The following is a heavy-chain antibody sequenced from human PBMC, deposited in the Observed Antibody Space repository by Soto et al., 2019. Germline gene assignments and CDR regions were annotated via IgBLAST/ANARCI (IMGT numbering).Heavy chain of an antibody. CDR3: TTIGSSWGA. D-gene: IGHD6-13*01. J-gene: IGHJ1*01. V-gene: IGHV3-15*07. CDR1: SLTFSNAW. Sequence: EVQLVESGGGLVKPGGSLRLSCAASSLTFSNAWMNWVRQAPGKGLEWVGRIKSKTGGGTIDYAAPVKGRFTISRDDSKNTLFLQMNSLKSEDTPMYYCTTIGSSWGAWGQGTLFTVSS. CDR2: IKSKTGGGTI.